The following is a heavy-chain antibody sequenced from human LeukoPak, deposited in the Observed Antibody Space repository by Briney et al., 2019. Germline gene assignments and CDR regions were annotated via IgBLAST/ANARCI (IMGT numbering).Heavy chain of an antibody. CDR2: IRSKTYGGTI. V-gene: IGHV3-49*04. J-gene: IGHJ5*02. CDR1: GFSLSGYW. Sequence: GGSLRLSCAASGFSLSGYWMSWVRQAPGKGLEWVGFIRSKTYGGTIEYAASVKGRFTISRDDSKSIAYLQMNSLKTEDTAVYYCTRRGYCSGGSCYFWFDPWGQGTLVTVSS. D-gene: IGHD2-15*01. CDR3: TRRGYCSGGSCYFWFDP.